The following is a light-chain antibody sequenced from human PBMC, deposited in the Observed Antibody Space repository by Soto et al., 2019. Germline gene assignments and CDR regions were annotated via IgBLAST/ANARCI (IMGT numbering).Light chain of an antibody. CDR3: QQSYSTSVT. CDR1: QSISSY. J-gene: IGKJ2*01. Sequence: DIQMTQSPSSLSASVGDRVTITCRARQSISSYLNWYQQKPGKAPKLLLYAASSLQSGVPSRFSGSVSGTDFTLSISSLQPEDFSTYYCQQSYSTSVTFGQGTKMEIK. CDR2: AAS. V-gene: IGKV1-39*01.